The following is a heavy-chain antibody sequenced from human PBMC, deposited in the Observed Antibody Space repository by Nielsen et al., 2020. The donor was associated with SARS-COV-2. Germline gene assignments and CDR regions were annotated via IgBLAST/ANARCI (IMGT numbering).Heavy chain of an antibody. Sequence: SLRLSCAASGFTFDDYAMHWVRQAPGKGLEWVSGISWNSGSIGYADSVKGRFTISRDNAKNSLYLQMNSLRAEDTAVYYCARAFEELGYCSSTSCPFDYWGQGTLVTVSS. V-gene: IGHV3-9*01. CDR3: ARAFEELGYCSSTSCPFDY. D-gene: IGHD2-2*01. CDR2: ISWNSGSI. J-gene: IGHJ4*02. CDR1: GFTFDDYA.